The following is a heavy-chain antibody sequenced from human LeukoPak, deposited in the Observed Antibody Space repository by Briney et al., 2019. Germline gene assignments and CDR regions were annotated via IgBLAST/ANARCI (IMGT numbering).Heavy chain of an antibody. Sequence: GGSLRLSCAASGFTFSSYNMNWVRQAPGKGLEWVSYISKSSDRIYHADSVKGRFTISRNNAKNSLYLQMDSLRAEDMAVYYCARDLLNDEGSSYFFDQWGQGTLVTVSS. CDR2: ISKSSDRI. V-gene: IGHV3-48*04. D-gene: IGHD2-2*01. CDR1: GFTFSSYN. J-gene: IGHJ4*02. CDR3: ARDLLNDEGSSYFFDQ.